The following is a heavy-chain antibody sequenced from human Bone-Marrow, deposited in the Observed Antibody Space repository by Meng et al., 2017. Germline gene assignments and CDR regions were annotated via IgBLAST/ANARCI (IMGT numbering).Heavy chain of an antibody. J-gene: IGHJ4*02. V-gene: IGHV3-30-3*01. CDR2: ISYDGSNK. CDR3: ANGDGADY. CDR1: GFTFSSYA. Sequence: QVQLVESGGGVVQPGRSLRLSCAASGFTFSSYAMHWVRQAPGKGLEWVAVISYDGSNKYYADSVKGRFTISRDNSKNTLYLQMNSLRAEDTAVYYCANGDGADYWGQGTLVTVSS. D-gene: IGHD1-26*01.